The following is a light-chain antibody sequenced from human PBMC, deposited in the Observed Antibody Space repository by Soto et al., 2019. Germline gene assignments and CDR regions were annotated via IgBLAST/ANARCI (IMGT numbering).Light chain of an antibody. Sequence: QSVLTQPPSASGSPGQSVTISCTGTSSDVGGYNYVSWYQQYPGKAPKPIIYEVSKRPSGVPDRFSGSKSGNTASLTVSGLQAEDEADYYCSSYAGSNNYVFGTGTKVTVL. CDR1: SSDVGGYNY. V-gene: IGLV2-8*01. CDR3: SSYAGSNNYV. CDR2: EVS. J-gene: IGLJ1*01.